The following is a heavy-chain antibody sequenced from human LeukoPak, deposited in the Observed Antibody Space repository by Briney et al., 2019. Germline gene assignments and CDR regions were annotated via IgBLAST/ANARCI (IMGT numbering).Heavy chain of an antibody. D-gene: IGHD1-26*01. J-gene: IGHJ3*02. CDR1: GGSISSIGYY. CDR2: FYYTGST. V-gene: IGHV4-39*01. Sequence: SETLSLTCTVSGGSISSIGYYWGWIRQPPGKGLEWIGSFYYTGSTFYSPSLKSRVTISVDTSKNQFSLKLSSVTAADTAVYYCARRSGTYHAFDIWGQGTMVTVSS. CDR3: ARRSGTYHAFDI.